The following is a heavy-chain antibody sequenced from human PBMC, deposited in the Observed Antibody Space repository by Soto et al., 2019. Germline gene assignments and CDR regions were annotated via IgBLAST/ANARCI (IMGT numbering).Heavy chain of an antibody. J-gene: IGHJ5*02. Sequence: PSETLSLTCAVSGYSISSGYYWGCIRQPPGKGLEWIGSIYHSGSTYYNPSLKSRVTISVDTSKNQFSLKLSSVTAADTAVYYCARGWYSSSNSNWFDPWGQGTLVTVSS. CDR3: ARGWYSSSNSNWFDP. D-gene: IGHD6-6*01. V-gene: IGHV4-38-2*01. CDR1: GYSISSGYY. CDR2: IYHSGST.